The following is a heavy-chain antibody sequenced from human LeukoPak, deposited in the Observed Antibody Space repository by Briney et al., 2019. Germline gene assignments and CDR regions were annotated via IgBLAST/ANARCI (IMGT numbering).Heavy chain of an antibody. CDR1: GFTFSSYG. J-gene: IGHJ4*02. CDR3: AAFTYYQILTGYKAGSADY. V-gene: IGHV3-30*19. D-gene: IGHD3-9*01. Sequence: GGSLRLSCAASGFTFSSYGIHWVRQAPGKGLEWVAVISYDGSNKYYADSVKGRFTISRDNSKNTLYLQMNSLRAEDTAVYYCAAFTYYQILTGYKAGSADYWGQGTLVTVSS. CDR2: ISYDGSNK.